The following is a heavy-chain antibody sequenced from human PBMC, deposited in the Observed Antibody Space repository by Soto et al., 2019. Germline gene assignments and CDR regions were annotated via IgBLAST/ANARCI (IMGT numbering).Heavy chain of an antibody. J-gene: IGHJ5*02. CDR2: IYHIGST. Sequence: SEPLFLTCTVSGAPINSDYWSWIRQSPGKGLEWIGYIYHIGSTDYNPSLKSRVTISIDKSKNQFSLNLRSVTAADTAVYFCARFTYKSGFNWFDPWGQGTQVTVSS. V-gene: IGHV4-59*01. D-gene: IGHD5-12*01. CDR1: GAPINSDY. CDR3: ARFTYKSGFNWFDP.